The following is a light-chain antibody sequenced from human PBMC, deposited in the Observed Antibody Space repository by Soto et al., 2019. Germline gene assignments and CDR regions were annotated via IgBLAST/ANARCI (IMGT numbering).Light chain of an antibody. CDR3: QQYGSSPPYT. CDR1: QSVSSSY. V-gene: IGKV3-20*01. Sequence: EIVLTQSPGILSLSPGERATLSCRASQSVSSSYLAWYQQKLGQAPRLLIYSASNRETGIPDRFSISRSGTDFTLTISRLAPEDVAVYYCQQYGSSPPYTFGQGTKLVIK. CDR2: SAS. J-gene: IGKJ2*01.